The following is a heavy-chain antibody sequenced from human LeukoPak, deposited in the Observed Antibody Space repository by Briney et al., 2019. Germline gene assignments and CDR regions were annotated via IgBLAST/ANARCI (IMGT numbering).Heavy chain of an antibody. D-gene: IGHD6-13*01. CDR3: ASLYSSSWYSPDY. CDR1: GFTVSSNY. J-gene: IGHJ4*02. Sequence: GGSLRLSCAASGFTVSSNYMSWVRQAPGKGLEWVSVIYSGGSTYYADSVKGRFTISRDDSKNTLYLQMNSLRAEDTAVYYCASLYSSSWYSPDYWGQGTLVTVSS. CDR2: IYSGGST. V-gene: IGHV3-53*01.